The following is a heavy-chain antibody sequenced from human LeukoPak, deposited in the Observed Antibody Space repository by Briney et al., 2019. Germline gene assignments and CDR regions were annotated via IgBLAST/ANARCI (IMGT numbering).Heavy chain of an antibody. CDR3: ARESQFYYDSSGYHDY. D-gene: IGHD3-22*01. J-gene: IGHJ4*02. CDR1: GYTFTGYY. V-gene: IGHV1-2*04. CDR2: INPNSGGT. Sequence: ASVKVSCKASGYTFTGYYMHWVRQAPGQGLEWMGWINPNSGGTNYAQKFQGWVTMTRDTSISTAYMELSRLRSDDTAVYYCARESQFYYDSSGYHDYWGQGTLVTVSS.